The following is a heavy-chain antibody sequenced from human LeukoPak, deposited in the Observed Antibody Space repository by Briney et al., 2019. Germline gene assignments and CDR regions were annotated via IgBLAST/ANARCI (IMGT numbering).Heavy chain of an antibody. Sequence: ASVKVSCKASGGTFSSYAISWVRQAPGQGLEWMGGIIPIFGTANYAQEFQGRVTITADESTSTAYMELSSLRSEDTAVYYCARLPVQDSYGYNDYWGQGTLVTVSS. J-gene: IGHJ4*02. V-gene: IGHV1-69*13. D-gene: IGHD5-18*01. CDR3: ARLPVQDSYGYNDY. CDR2: IIPIFGTA. CDR1: GGTFSSYA.